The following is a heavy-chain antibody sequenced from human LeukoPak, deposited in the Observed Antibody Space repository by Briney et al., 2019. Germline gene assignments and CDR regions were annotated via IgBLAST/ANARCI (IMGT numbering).Heavy chain of an antibody. CDR3: ARTYGSGSGPNKNWFDP. D-gene: IGHD3-10*01. Sequence: TSETLSLTCTVSGGSISSSSYYWGWIRQPPGKGLEWIGSIYYSGSTYYNPSLKSRVTISVDTSKNQFSLKLSSVTAADTAVYYCARTYGSGSGPNKNWFDPWGQGTLVTVSS. V-gene: IGHV4-39*07. CDR1: GGSISSSSYY. J-gene: IGHJ5*02. CDR2: IYYSGST.